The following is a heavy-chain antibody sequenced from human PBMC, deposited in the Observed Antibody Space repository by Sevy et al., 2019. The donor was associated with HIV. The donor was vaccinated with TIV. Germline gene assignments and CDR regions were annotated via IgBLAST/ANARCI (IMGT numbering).Heavy chain of an antibody. J-gene: IGHJ4*02. CDR2: ISSSSSTI. CDR3: ASPLFLGESSSSDY. CDR1: GFTFSTYA. D-gene: IGHD6-6*01. Sequence: GGSLRLSCAVSGFTFSTYAMHWVRQAPGKGLEWVSYISSSSSTIYYADSVKGRFTISRDNAKNSLYLQMNSLRDEDTAVYYCASPLFLGESSSSDYWGQGTLVTVSS. V-gene: IGHV3-48*02.